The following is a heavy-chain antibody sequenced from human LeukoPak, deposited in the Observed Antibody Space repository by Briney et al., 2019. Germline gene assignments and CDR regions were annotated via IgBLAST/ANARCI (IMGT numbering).Heavy chain of an antibody. D-gene: IGHD2-2*01. Sequence: GGSLRLSCAASGFTFSRYAMNWVRQAPGKGLEWVSYINTDSSDIHYADSVNGRFTISRDNARNTLYLQLSSLRAEDSGVYYCARDTFQPGLIDSGGQGTLVIVSS. CDR2: INTDSSDI. CDR1: GFTFSRYA. CDR3: ARDTFQPGLIDS. J-gene: IGHJ4*02. V-gene: IGHV3-21*05.